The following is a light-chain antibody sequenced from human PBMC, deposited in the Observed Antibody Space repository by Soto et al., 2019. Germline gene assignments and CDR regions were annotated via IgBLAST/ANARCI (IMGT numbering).Light chain of an antibody. CDR2: TDH. V-gene: IGLV1-44*01. CDR1: RSSIGTNT. Sequence: QSVLTQPPSASGTPGQRVTISCSGSRSSIGTNTVNWYKQVPGTAPTLLIYTDHQRPAGVPDRFSGSKSGTSASLAISWLQSEDEADYYCAAWDGSLNVVLFGGGTKVTVL. CDR3: AAWDGSLNVVL. J-gene: IGLJ2*01.